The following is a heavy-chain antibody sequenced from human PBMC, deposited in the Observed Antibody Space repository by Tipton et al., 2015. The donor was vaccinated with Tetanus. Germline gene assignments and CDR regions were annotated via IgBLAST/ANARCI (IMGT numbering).Heavy chain of an antibody. CDR3: ARGSSGWYLSVNY. Sequence: LRLSCAASGFTFSSYGMHWVRQAPGKGLEWVAVIWYDGSNKYYADSVKGRFTISRDNSKNTLYLQMNSLRVEDTAVYYCARGSSGWYLSVNYWGQGTLVTVSS. J-gene: IGHJ4*02. CDR1: GFTFSSYG. V-gene: IGHV3-33*01. D-gene: IGHD6-19*01. CDR2: IWYDGSNK.